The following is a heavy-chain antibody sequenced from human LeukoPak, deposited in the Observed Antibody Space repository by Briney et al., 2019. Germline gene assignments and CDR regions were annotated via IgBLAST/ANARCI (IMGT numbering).Heavy chain of an antibody. V-gene: IGHV1-69*04. J-gene: IGHJ4*02. CDR2: IIPILGIA. CDR3: AXXXWVRYDSSGHFDY. Sequence: GASVKVSCKASGGTFSSYAISWVRQAPGQGLEWMGRIIPILGIANYAQKFQGRVTITADKSTSTAYMELSSLRSEDTAVYYCAXXXWVRYDSSGHFDYWGQGTLVTVSS. CDR1: GGTFSSYA. D-gene: IGHD3-22*01.